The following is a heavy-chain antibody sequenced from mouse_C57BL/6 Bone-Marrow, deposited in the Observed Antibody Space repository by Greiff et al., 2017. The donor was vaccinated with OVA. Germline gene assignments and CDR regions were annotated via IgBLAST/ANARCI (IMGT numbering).Heavy chain of an antibody. CDR3: ARDDYDYDGGWFAY. Sequence: VQLQQPGAELVKPGASVKMSCKASGYTFTSYWITWVKQRPGQGLEWIGDIYPGSGSTNYNEKFKSKATLTVDTSSSTAYMQLSSLTSEDSAVYYCARDDYDYDGGWFAYWGKGTLVTVSA. CDR1: GYTFTSYW. CDR2: IYPGSGST. V-gene: IGHV1-55*01. D-gene: IGHD2-4*01. J-gene: IGHJ3*01.